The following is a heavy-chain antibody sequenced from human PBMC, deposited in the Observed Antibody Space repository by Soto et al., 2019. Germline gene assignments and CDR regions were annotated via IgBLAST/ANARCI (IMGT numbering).Heavy chain of an antibody. J-gene: IGHJ6*02. CDR2: ISYDGSNK. V-gene: IGHV3-30*18. D-gene: IGHD3-9*01. CDR3: AKDGGYFDWNYGMDV. CDR1: GFTFSSYG. Sequence: PGGSLRLSCAASGFTFSSYGMHWVRQAPGKGLEWVAVISYDGSNKYYADSVKGRFTISRDNSKNTLYLQMNSLRAEDTAVYYCAKDGGYFDWNYGMDVWGQRTTVTVSS.